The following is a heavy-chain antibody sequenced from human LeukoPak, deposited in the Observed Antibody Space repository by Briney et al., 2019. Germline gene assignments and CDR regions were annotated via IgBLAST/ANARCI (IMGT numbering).Heavy chain of an antibody. V-gene: IGHV3-21*01. CDR2: ISSSSSYI. CDR3: ARDAAPYDFWSGYYRNYFDY. J-gene: IGHJ4*02. CDR1: GFTFSSYS. D-gene: IGHD3-3*01. Sequence: PGGSLRLSCAASGFTFSSYSMNWVRQAPGKGLEWVSSISSSSSYIYYADSVKGRFTISRDNAKNSLYLQMNSLRAEDTAVYYCARDAAPYDFWSGYYRNYFDYWGQGTLVTVSS.